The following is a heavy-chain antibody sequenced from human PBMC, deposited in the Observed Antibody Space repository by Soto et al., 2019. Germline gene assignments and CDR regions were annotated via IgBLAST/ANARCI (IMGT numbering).Heavy chain of an antibody. CDR2: ISAYNGNT. D-gene: IGHD1-26*01. CDR1: GYTFTSYG. J-gene: IGHJ4*02. Sequence: QVQLVQSGAEVKKPGASVKVSCKASGYTFTSYGISWVRQAPXQXXXXMGWISAYNGNTNYAQKLQGRVTMTTDTSTSTAYMELRSLXXDDTAXYYCARGSIVGATPSLFDYWGQGTLVTVSS. CDR3: ARGSIVGATPSLFDY. V-gene: IGHV1-18*01.